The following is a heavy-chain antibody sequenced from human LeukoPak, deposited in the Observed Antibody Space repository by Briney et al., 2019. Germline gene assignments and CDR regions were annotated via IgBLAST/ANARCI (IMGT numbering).Heavy chain of an antibody. Sequence: SETLSLTCTVSGGSISSSSYYWGWIRQPPGKGLEWIGSIYYSGSTYYNPSLKSRVTISVDTSKNQFSLKLSSVTAADTAVYYCARHPTLWELLYAFDIWGQGTMVTVSS. J-gene: IGHJ3*02. V-gene: IGHV4-39*01. D-gene: IGHD1-26*01. CDR2: IYYSGST. CDR1: GGSISSSSYY. CDR3: ARHPTLWELLYAFDI.